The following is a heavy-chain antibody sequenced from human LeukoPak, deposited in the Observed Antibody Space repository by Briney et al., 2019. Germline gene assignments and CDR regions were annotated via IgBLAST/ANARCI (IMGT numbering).Heavy chain of an antibody. V-gene: IGHV4-34*12. CDR1: GGSFSGYY. Sequence: SETLSLTCAVYGGSFSGYYWSWIRQPPGKGLEWIGEIVHSGNTKYNPSLKSRVTISVDTSKNQFSLNLTSVTAADTAVYYCARHSVVGATTFDYWGQGTLVTVSS. CDR3: ARHSVVGATTFDY. J-gene: IGHJ4*02. D-gene: IGHD1-26*01. CDR2: IVHSGNT.